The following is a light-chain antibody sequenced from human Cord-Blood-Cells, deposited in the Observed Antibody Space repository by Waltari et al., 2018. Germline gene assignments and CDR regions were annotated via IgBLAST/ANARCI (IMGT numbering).Light chain of an antibody. Sequence: EIVLPRSPGTLCLSPGERAPLSCRASQRVRSSYLAWYQQKPGQAPRLLIYGASSRATGIPDRFSGSGSGTDFTLTISRLEPEDFAVYYCQQYGSSPLTFGGGTKVEIK. J-gene: IGKJ4*01. CDR3: QQYGSSPLT. CDR2: GAS. CDR1: QRVRSSY. V-gene: IGKV3-20*01.